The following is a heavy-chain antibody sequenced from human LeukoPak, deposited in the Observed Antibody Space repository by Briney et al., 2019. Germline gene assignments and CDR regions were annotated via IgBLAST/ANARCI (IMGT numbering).Heavy chain of an antibody. V-gene: IGHV3-7*01. Sequence: GGSLRLSCVVSGYTFSDHWLSWVRQAPGKGPEWVATVKHDGNDRDYVDSVKGRFTISRDNAKNSLYLQMNSLRAEDTAVYYCARTRLPYSSSSVAYYFDYWGQGTLVTVSS. CDR1: GYTFSDHW. CDR3: ARTRLPYSSSSVAYYFDY. J-gene: IGHJ4*02. CDR2: VKHDGNDR. D-gene: IGHD6-6*01.